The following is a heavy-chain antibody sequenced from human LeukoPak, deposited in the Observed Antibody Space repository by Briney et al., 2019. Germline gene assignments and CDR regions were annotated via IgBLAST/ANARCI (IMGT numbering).Heavy chain of an antibody. J-gene: IGHJ3*02. CDR3: ARDCSGGSCYYAFDI. D-gene: IGHD2-15*01. V-gene: IGHV4-4*07. CDR2: IYTSGST. Sequence: PSETLSLTCTVSGGSISSYYWSWIRQPAGKGLEWIGRIYTSGSTNYNPSLKSRVTMSVDTSKNQFSLKLSSVTAADTAVYYCARDCSGGSCYYAFDIWGQGTMVTVSS. CDR1: GGSISSYY.